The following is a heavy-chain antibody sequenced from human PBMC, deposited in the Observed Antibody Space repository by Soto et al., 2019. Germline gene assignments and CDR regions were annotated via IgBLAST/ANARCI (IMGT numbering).Heavy chain of an antibody. J-gene: IGHJ6*02. CDR1: GGSIIDYY. CDR3: ARQSGGYYYYGMDV. CDR2: IYYSGTT. V-gene: IGHV4-59*08. Sequence: SETLSLTCTVSGGSIIDYYWSWIRQPPGKGLEWIGYIYYSGTTDYSPSLKSRVTISVDTSKNQFSLKPSSVTAADSAIYYCARQSGGYYYYGMDVWGQGTTVTVSS. D-gene: IGHD1-26*01.